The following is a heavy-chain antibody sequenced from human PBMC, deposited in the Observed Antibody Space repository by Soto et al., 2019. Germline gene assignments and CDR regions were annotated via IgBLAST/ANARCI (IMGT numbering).Heavy chain of an antibody. D-gene: IGHD3-10*01. CDR3: ARAPRGNYGYPSYFDY. V-gene: IGHV4-59*01. CDR1: GGSISSYY. Sequence: SETLSLTCTVSGGSISSYYWSWLRQPPGKGLEWIGYIYYSGSTNYNPSLKSRVTISVDTSKNQFSLKLSSVTAADTAVYYCARAPRGNYGYPSYFDYWGRGTLVTVSS. J-gene: IGHJ4*02. CDR2: IYYSGST.